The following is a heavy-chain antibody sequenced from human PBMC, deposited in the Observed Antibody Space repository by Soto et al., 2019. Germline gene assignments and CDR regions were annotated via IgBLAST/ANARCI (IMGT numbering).Heavy chain of an antibody. D-gene: IGHD2-8*01. V-gene: IGHV3-33*01. CDR2: IWYDGSNK. CDR1: GFTFSSYG. J-gene: IGHJ6*02. Sequence: GGSLRLSCAASGFTFSSYGMHWVRQAPGKGLEWVAVIWYDGSNKYYADSVKGRFTISRDNSKNTLYLQMNSLRAEDTAVYYCARTQEDIVIMVYAKYGMDVWGQGNTVTVS. CDR3: ARTQEDIVIMVYAKYGMDV.